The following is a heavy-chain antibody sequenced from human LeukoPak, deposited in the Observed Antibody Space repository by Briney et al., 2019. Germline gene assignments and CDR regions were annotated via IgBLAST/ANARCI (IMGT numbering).Heavy chain of an antibody. Sequence: GGSLRLSCAASGFSLNTYGMNWVRQAPGKGLEWVSSISSTSTYIYYADSVQGRFTISRDNAKNSLYLQMDSLRDEDTAVYYCARNPVRISRGGPHWFDPWRQGTLVTVSS. V-gene: IGHV3-21*01. CDR1: GFSLNTYG. D-gene: IGHD1-14*01. J-gene: IGHJ5*02. CDR3: ARNPVRISRGGPHWFDP. CDR2: ISSTSTYI.